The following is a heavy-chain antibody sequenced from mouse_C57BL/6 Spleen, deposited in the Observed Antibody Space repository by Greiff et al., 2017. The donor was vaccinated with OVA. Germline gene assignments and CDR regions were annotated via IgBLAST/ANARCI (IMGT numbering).Heavy chain of an antibody. V-gene: IGHV8-12*01. CDR3: ARRDRYYGSSYGWYFDV. J-gene: IGHJ1*03. Sequence: QVTLKVSGPGILQSSQTLSLTCSFSGFSLSTSGMGVSWIRQPSGKGLEWLAHIYWDDDKRYHPSLKSRLTISKDTSRNQVFLKITSVDTADTATYYCARRDRYYGSSYGWYFDVWGTGTTVTVSS. CDR2: IYWDDDK. CDR1: GFSLSTSGMG. D-gene: IGHD1-1*01.